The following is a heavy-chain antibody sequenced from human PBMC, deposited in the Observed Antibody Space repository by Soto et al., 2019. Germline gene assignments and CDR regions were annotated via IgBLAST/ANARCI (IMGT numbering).Heavy chain of an antibody. J-gene: IGHJ6*01. Sequence: GDSVKVSCNASGCTFSGYAISLVRQSPGQGLEWMGGIIPLFGTANYAQKFQGRVTITADESTSTAYMELRSLRSEDTAVYYCARDNSYDYGMDVWGQGTTVPVSS. CDR3: ARDNSYDYGMDV. CDR1: GCTFSGYA. D-gene: IGHD5-18*01. V-gene: IGHV1-69*13. CDR2: IIPLFGTA.